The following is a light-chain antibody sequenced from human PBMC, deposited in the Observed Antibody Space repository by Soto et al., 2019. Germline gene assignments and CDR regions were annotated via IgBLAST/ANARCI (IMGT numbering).Light chain of an antibody. CDR1: QSISDT. Sequence: EIVMTQSPATLSVSPGGRATLSCRASQSISDTLAWYQQKPGQAPRLLIYGASTRATGIPARFSGSGSGTEFTLTISRLEPEDFAVYYCQQYGSSGTFGQGTKVDI. CDR3: QQYGSSGT. V-gene: IGKV3D-15*01. J-gene: IGKJ1*01. CDR2: GAS.